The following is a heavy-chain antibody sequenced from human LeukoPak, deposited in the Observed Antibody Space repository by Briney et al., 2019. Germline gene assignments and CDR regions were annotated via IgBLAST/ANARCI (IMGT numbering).Heavy chain of an antibody. CDR3: ARDPSSWYYYYMDV. CDR2: TRYDGSNK. V-gene: IGHV3-30*02. CDR1: GFTFSSYG. Sequence: GGSLRLSCAASGFTFSSYGMYWVRQAPGKGLEWVAFTRYDGSNKYYADSVKGRFTISRDNAKNSLYLQMNSLRAEDTAVYYCARDPSSWYYYYMDVWGKGTTVTVSS. J-gene: IGHJ6*03. D-gene: IGHD6-13*01.